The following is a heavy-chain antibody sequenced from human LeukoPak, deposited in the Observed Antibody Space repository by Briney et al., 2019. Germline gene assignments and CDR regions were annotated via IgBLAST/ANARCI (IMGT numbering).Heavy chain of an antibody. V-gene: IGHV4-4*07. CDR3: ARLSTVTTSFDY. CDR2: ISTYGST. J-gene: IGHJ4*02. Sequence: PSETLSLTCTVSGASTNNYYWSWIRQPAGKGLEWIGRISTYGSTNYNPSLKSRVTMSVDTSKNQFSLKLSSVTAADTAVYYCARLSTVTTSFDYWGQGTLVTVSS. CDR1: GASTNNYY. D-gene: IGHD4-17*01.